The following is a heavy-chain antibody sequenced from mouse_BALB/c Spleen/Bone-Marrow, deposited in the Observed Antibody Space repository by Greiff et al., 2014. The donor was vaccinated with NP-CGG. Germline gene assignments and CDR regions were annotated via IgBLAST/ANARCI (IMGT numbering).Heavy chain of an antibody. J-gene: IGHJ3*01. CDR1: GFSLTSYG. CDR3: ARNGDAWFAY. V-gene: IGHV2-2*02. Sequence: VQLQQSGPGLVQPSQSLSITCTVSGFSLTSYGVHWVRQSPGKGLDWLGVIWSGGSTDYNAAFISRLSIIKDNSKSQVFFKMNSLQANDTAIYYWARNGDAWFAYWGQGTLVTVSA. CDR2: IWSGGST. D-gene: IGHD3-3*01.